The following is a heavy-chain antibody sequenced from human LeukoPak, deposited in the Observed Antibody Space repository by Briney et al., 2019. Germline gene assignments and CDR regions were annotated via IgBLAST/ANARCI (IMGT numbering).Heavy chain of an antibody. V-gene: IGHV4-38-2*02. D-gene: IGHD3-9*01. J-gene: IGHJ5*02. CDR2: IYHSEST. CDR1: GYSISSGYY. CDR3: ARDRWYDILTGYYGRSANWFDP. Sequence: PSETLSLTCAVSGYSISSGYYWGWIRPPPGKGLEWIGIIYHSESTYYNPSLKSRVTISVDTSKNQFSLKLSSVTAADTAVYYCARDRWYDILTGYYGRSANWFDPWGQGTLVTVSS.